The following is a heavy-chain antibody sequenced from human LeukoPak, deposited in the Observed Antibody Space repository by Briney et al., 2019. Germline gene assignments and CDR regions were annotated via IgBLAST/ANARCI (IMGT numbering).Heavy chain of an antibody. V-gene: IGHV3-11*01. CDR1: GFTFSDSY. J-gene: IGHJ4*02. CDR3: ARGPPFREAYQLPRFDY. D-gene: IGHD2-2*01. CDR2: ISSSGSTI. Sequence: GGSLRLSCAASGFTFSDSYMSWIRQAPGTGLEWVSYISSSGSTIYYADSVKGRFTISRDNAKNSLYLQMNSLRAEDTAVYYCARGPPFREAYQLPRFDYGGQGTLVTVSS.